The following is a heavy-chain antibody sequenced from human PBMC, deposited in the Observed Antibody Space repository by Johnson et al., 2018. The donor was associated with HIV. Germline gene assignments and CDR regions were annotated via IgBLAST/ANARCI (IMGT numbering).Heavy chain of an antibody. Sequence: EQLVESGGDLVQPGGSLRLSCVGSGFTFNTNWMHWVRQAPGKGLVWVSRINSDGSSTSYADSVKGRFTISRDNAKNTLYLQMDSLGAEDTAVYYCAIVQLLADDVFNIWGQGTMVTVSS. CDR2: INSDGSST. V-gene: IGHV3-74*01. CDR3: AIVQLLADDVFNI. D-gene: IGHD3-10*01. J-gene: IGHJ3*02. CDR1: GFTFNTNW.